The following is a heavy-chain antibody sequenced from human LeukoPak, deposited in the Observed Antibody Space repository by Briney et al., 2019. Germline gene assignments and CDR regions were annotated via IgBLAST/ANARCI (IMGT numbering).Heavy chain of an antibody. CDR3: ARLYSPDY. V-gene: IGHV3-30*14. D-gene: IGHD2-21*01. CDR1: GFTFSSYA. Sequence: GRSLRLSCAASGFTFSSYAMHWVRQAPGKGLEWVAVISYDGSNKYYADSVKGRFTISRDNSKNTLYLQMNSLRAEDTAVYYCARLYSPDYWGQGTLVTVSS. J-gene: IGHJ4*02. CDR2: ISYDGSNK.